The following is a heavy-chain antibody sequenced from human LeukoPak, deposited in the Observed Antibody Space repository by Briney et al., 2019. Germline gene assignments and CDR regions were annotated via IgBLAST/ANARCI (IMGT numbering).Heavy chain of an antibody. CDR3: AKDVSPLYYDILTGIDY. Sequence: GRSLRLSCAASGFTFSSYGMHWVRQAPGKGLEWVAVISYDGSNKYYADSVKGRFTISRDNSKNTLCLQMNSLRAEDTAVYYCAKDVSPLYYDILTGIDYWGQGTLVTVSS. CDR2: ISYDGSNK. V-gene: IGHV3-30*18. D-gene: IGHD3-9*01. J-gene: IGHJ4*02. CDR1: GFTFSSYG.